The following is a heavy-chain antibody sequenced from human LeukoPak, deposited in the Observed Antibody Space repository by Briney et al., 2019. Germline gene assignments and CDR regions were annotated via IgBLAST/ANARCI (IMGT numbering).Heavy chain of an antibody. V-gene: IGHV3-20*04. J-gene: IGHJ3*02. Sequence: GGSLRLSCAASGFTFDDYGMSWVRQAPGKGLEWVSGINWNGGSTGYADSVKGRFTISRDNAKNSLYLQMNSLRAEDTALYYCARVKGDILGWDAFDIWGQGTTVTVSS. CDR1: GFTFDDYG. D-gene: IGHD3-9*01. CDR2: INWNGGST. CDR3: ARVKGDILGWDAFDI.